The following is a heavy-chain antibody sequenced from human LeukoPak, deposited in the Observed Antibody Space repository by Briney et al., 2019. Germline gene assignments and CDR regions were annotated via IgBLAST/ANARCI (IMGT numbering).Heavy chain of an antibody. J-gene: IGHJ6*03. CDR3: ARSGTTPYYYYYMDV. CDR1: GYTFISYG. D-gene: IGHD1-7*01. V-gene: IGHV1-18*01. Sequence: ASVKVSCKASGYTFISYGISWVRQAPGQGLEWMGWISSYNGNTNYARKLQGRVTMTTDTSTSTAYMELRSLRSDDTAVYYCARSGTTPYYYYYMDVWGKGTTVTVSS. CDR2: ISSYNGNT.